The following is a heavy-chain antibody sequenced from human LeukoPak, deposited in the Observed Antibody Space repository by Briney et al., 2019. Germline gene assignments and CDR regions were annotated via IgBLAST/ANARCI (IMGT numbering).Heavy chain of an antibody. Sequence: GASVKVSCKASGGTFSSYAISWVRQAPGQGLEWMGGIIPIFGTANYAQKFQGRVTITADESTSTAYMELSSLRSEDTAVYYCARGMVDQGGGIAAAGDYWGQGTLVTVSS. J-gene: IGHJ4*02. V-gene: IGHV1-69*13. CDR1: GGTFSSYA. D-gene: IGHD6-13*01. CDR2: IIPIFGTA. CDR3: ARGMVDQGGGIAAAGDY.